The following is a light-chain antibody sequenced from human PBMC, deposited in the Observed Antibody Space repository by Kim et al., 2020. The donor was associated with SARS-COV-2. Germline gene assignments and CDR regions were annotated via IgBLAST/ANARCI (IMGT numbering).Light chain of an antibody. Sequence: APGKTARMTCGGNSIGGKSVHWYQQKPGQAPVLVIYYDSDRPSGIPERFSGSNSGNRATLSISRVEAGDEADYYCQVWDNTGDHPVFGGGTQLTVL. J-gene: IGLJ3*02. CDR1: SIGGKS. CDR3: QVWDNTGDHPV. V-gene: IGLV3-21*04. CDR2: YDS.